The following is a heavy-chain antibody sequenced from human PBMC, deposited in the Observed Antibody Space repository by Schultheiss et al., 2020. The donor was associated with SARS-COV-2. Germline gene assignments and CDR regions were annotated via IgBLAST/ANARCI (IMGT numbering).Heavy chain of an antibody. Sequence: SQTLSLTCAVYGGSFSGYYWSWIRQPPGKGLEWIGEINHRRRTNYNSSLKSRVTISVDTSKKQFSLKLNSVTAADTAVYYCARSHRRGWFDPWGQGTLVTVSS. V-gene: IGHV4-34*01. D-gene: IGHD3-10*01. CDR2: INHRRRT. J-gene: IGHJ5*02. CDR1: GGSFSGYY. CDR3: ARSHRRGWFDP.